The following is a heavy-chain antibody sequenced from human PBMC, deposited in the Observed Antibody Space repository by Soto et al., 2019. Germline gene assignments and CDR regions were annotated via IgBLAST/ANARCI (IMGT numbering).Heavy chain of an antibody. CDR2: IYYLGRT. Sequence: SETLSLTCTLSGGSISTYYWNWIRQPPGKGLEWIGYIYYLGRTNYNPSLRGRVTMSIDTSKNQFSLRLSSVTAADTAVYYCARAHYGDYVYGMDVWGEGTTVTVCS. D-gene: IGHD4-17*01. CDR1: GGSISTYY. CDR3: ARAHYGDYVYGMDV. V-gene: IGHV4-59*12. J-gene: IGHJ6*04.